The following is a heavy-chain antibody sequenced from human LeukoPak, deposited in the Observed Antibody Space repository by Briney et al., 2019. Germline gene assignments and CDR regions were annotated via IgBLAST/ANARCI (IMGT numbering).Heavy chain of an antibody. J-gene: IGHJ6*03. CDR2: ISSSSSTI. Sequence: PGGSLRLSCAASGFTFSSYSMNWVRQAPGKGLEWVSYISSSSSTIYYADSVKGRFTISRDNAKNSLYLQMNSLRAEDTAVYYCARVPPSYGTYYYYYYCMDVWGKGTTVTVSS. V-gene: IGHV3-48*01. CDR3: ARVPPSYGTYYYYYYCMDV. D-gene: IGHD4-17*01. CDR1: GFTFSSYS.